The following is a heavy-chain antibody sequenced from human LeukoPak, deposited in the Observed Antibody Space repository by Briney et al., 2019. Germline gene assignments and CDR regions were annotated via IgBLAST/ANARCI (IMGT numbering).Heavy chain of an antibody. J-gene: IGHJ4*02. D-gene: IGHD3-10*01. V-gene: IGHV1-3*01. CDR2: INAGNGNT. Sequence: ASVKVSCKASGYTFTSYAMHWVRQAPGQRLEWMGWINAGNGNTKYSQKFQGRVTITRDTSASTAYMELSSLRYEDTAVYYCASLGLLWFGELSQWGQGTLVTVSS. CDR3: ASLGLLWFGELSQ. CDR1: GYTFTSYA.